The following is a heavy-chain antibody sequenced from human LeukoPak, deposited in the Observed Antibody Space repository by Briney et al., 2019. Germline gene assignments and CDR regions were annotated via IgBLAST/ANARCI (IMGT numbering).Heavy chain of an antibody. CDR1: GRSISGYY. J-gene: IGHJ5*02. V-gene: IGHV4-4*07. CDR2: MSTSANT. CDR3: ARESGSMRWFDP. Sequence: SDTLSLTCTVSGRSISGYYGSWIRQPAGKGLEWIKRMSTSANTNYIPSLVSRVTMSVDTSKNQFSLNLSAVTAAGPAVYYCARESGSMRWFDPWGQGTLVTVSS. D-gene: IGHD6-25*01.